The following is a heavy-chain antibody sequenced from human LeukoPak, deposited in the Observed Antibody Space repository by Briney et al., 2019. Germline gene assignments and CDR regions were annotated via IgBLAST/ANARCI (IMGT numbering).Heavy chain of an antibody. Sequence: MPSETLSLTCTVSGGSISSYYWSWIRQPAGKGLEWIGRIYTSGSTNYNPSLKSRVTMSVDTSKNQFSLKLSSVTAADTAVYYCARGYYDFWSGYYSGAFDIWGQGTMVTVSS. CDR3: ARGYYDFWSGYYSGAFDI. CDR1: GGSISSYY. J-gene: IGHJ3*02. D-gene: IGHD3-3*01. CDR2: IYTSGST. V-gene: IGHV4-4*07.